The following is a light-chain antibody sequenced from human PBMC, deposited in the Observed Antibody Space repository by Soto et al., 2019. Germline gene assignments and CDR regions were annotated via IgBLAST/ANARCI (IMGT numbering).Light chain of an antibody. Sequence: QSVLTQPASVAGSPGQSITISCTGTSSDVGAYNYVSWYQQHPGKAPKLIIYEVSNRPSGVSWRFSGSKSGNTASLTISGLQSEDEADYYCSSHTTSNTRVFGTGTKATVL. CDR3: SSHTTSNTRV. V-gene: IGLV2-14*01. CDR2: EVS. CDR1: SSDVGAYNY. J-gene: IGLJ1*01.